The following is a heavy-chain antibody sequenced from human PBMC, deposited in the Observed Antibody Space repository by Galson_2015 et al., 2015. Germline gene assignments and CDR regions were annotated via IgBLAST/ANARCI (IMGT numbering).Heavy chain of an antibody. CDR2: TRNKANSYTT. D-gene: IGHD1-7*01. J-gene: IGHJ5*02. V-gene: IGHV3-72*01. CDR3: ARVGLPYNWFDP. CDR1: GFTLSDHY. Sequence: LRLSCAASGFTLSDHYVDWVRQPPGKGLEWVGRTRNKANSYTTEYAASVKGRFTISRDDSKNSLYLQMNSLKTEDTAVYYCARVGLPYNWFDPWGQGTLVTVSS.